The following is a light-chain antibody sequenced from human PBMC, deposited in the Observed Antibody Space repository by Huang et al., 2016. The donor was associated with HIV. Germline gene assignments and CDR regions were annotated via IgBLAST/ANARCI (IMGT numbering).Light chain of an antibody. CDR2: GAS. J-gene: IGKJ2*02. CDR1: QSVTSSD. CDR3: QQYGSSPWT. V-gene: IGKV3-20*01. Sequence: EIVLTQSPGTLSLSPGERATLSCRASQSVTSSDLAWDQQKPGQAPRLLIYGASTRATGIPDRFSGSGSGTDFTLTISRLEPEDFAVCYCQQYGSSPWTFGQGTKLEVK.